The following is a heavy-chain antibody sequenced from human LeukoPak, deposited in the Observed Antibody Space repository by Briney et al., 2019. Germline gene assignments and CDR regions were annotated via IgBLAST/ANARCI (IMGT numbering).Heavy chain of an antibody. Sequence: SETLSLTCTVSGGSVSSSSYYWGWIRQPPGKGLEWIGSIYYSGSTYYNPSLKRRVTISVDTSKNQFSLKLSSVTAADTAVYNCARHLAGAMPRATLDAFDIWGQGTMVTVSS. D-gene: IGHD1-26*01. CDR1: GGSVSSSSYY. CDR3: ARHLAGAMPRATLDAFDI. J-gene: IGHJ3*02. V-gene: IGHV4-39*01. CDR2: IYYSGST.